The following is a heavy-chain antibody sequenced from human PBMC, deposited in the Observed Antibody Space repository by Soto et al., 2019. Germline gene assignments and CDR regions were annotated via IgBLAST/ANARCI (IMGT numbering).Heavy chain of an antibody. V-gene: IGHV3-30*03. Sequence: GGSLRLSCAASGFTFSSYGMHWVRQAPGKGLEWVAVISYDGSNKYYADSVKGRFTISRDNSKNTLYLQMNSLRAEDTAVYYCASPFGGDLGTFDYWGQGTLVTVSS. CDR3: ASPFGGDLGTFDY. D-gene: IGHD3-10*01. J-gene: IGHJ4*02. CDR1: GFTFSSYG. CDR2: ISYDGSNK.